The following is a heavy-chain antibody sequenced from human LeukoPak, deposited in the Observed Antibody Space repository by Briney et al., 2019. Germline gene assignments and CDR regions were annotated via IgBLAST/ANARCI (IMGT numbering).Heavy chain of an antibody. V-gene: IGHV3-21*01. CDR2: ISSGSSYI. CDR3: ATGTEETTVVTPCY. CDR1: GFTFSSYT. D-gene: IGHD4-23*01. J-gene: IGHJ4*02. Sequence: GGSLRLSCAASGFTFSSYTMNWVRQAPGKGLEWVSSISSGSSYIYYADSVKGRFTISRDNAKSSLYLQMNSLRVEDTAVYYCATGTEETTVVTPCYWGQGTLVTVSS.